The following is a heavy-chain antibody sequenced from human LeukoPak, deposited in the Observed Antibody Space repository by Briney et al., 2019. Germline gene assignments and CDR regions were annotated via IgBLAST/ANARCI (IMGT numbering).Heavy chain of an antibody. D-gene: IGHD6-13*01. J-gene: IGHJ4*02. CDR3: ARAGSASWYDY. CDR1: GITFSTYA. V-gene: IGHV3-23*01. CDR2: ISGSAAST. Sequence: GGSLRLSCAASGITFSTYAMNWVRQAPGKGLEWVSVISGSAASTSYADSVKGRFTISRDNSRNTLYLQMNNLRAEDTAVYYCARAGSASWYDYWGQGTLVTVSS.